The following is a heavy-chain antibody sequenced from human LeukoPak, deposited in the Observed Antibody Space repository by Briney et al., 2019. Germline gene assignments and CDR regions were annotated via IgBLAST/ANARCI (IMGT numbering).Heavy chain of an antibody. CDR3: ARTRMYRGKSQQLVDFDY. J-gene: IGHJ4*02. CDR1: GGTFSSYA. CDR2: IIPIFGTA. V-gene: IGHV1-69*01. D-gene: IGHD6-13*01. Sequence: SVKVFCKASGGTFSSYATSWVRQAPGQGLEWMGGIIPIFGTANYAQKFQGRVTITADESTSTAYMELSSLRSEDTAVYYCARTRMYRGKSQQLVDFDYWGQGTLVTVSS.